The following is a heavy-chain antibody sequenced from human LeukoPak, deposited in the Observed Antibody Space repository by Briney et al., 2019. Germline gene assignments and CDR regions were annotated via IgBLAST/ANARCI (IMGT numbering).Heavy chain of an antibody. CDR2: ISSSSSYI. D-gene: IGHD2-2*01. Sequence: PGGSLRLSCAASGFTFSSYSMNWVRQAPGKGLEWVSSISSSSSYIYYADSVKGRFTISRDNAKNSLYLQMNSLRAEDTAVYYCAREWLPAASVDVWGQGTTVTVSS. CDR3: AREWLPAASVDV. CDR1: GFTFSSYS. V-gene: IGHV3-21*01. J-gene: IGHJ6*02.